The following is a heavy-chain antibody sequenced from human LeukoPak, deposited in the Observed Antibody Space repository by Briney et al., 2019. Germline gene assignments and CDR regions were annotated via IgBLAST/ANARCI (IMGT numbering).Heavy chain of an antibody. CDR1: GGSFSGYY. CDR3: ARLPAAMVRGVIRGDWFDP. V-gene: IGHV4-34*01. Sequence: SETLSLTCAVYGGSFSGYYWSWIRQPPGKGLEWIGEINHSGSTNYNPSLKSRVTISVDTSKNQFSLKLSSVTAADTAVYYCARLPAAMVRGVIRGDWFDPGAREPWSPSPQ. D-gene: IGHD3-10*01. CDR2: INHSGST. J-gene: IGHJ5*02.